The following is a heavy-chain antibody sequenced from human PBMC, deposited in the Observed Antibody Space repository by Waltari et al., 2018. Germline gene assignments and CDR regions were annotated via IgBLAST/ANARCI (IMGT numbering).Heavy chain of an antibody. CDR3: AKGPAARTNWFDP. CDR1: GFTFSSLD. Sequence: EVQLLESGGGLVQPGGSLRLSCAARGFTFSSLDMSWVRKAPGRGLEWVSVIGSSGRNTYYADSVKGRFTISRDDSKNTLYLQMNSLRAEDTAVYYCAKGPAARTNWFDPWGQGTLVTVSS. CDR2: IGSSGRNT. J-gene: IGHJ5*02. D-gene: IGHD2-2*01. V-gene: IGHV3-23*01.